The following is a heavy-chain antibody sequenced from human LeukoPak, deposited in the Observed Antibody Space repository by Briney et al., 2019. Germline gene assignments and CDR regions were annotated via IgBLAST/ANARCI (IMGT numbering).Heavy chain of an antibody. CDR2: IIPILGIA. J-gene: IGHJ5*02. Sequence: SVKVSCKASGYTFTSCYVHWVRQAPGQGLEWMGRIIPILGIANYAQKFQGRVTITADKSTSTAYMELSSLRSEDTAVYYCARGVGKNWFDPWGQGTLVTLSS. V-gene: IGHV1-69*04. D-gene: IGHD7-27*01. CDR1: GYTFTSCY. CDR3: ARGVGKNWFDP.